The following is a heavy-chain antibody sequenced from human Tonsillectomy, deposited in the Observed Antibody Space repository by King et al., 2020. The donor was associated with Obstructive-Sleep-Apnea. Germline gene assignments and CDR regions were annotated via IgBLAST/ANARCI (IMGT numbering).Heavy chain of an antibody. D-gene: IGHD4-17*01. V-gene: IGHV3-30*18. CDR3: AKLDYGDNYYYGMDV. J-gene: IGHJ6*02. CDR1: GFTFSSYG. CDR2: ISYDGSNK. Sequence: VQLVESGGGVVQPGRSLRLSCAASGFTFSSYGIHWVRQAPGKGLEWVAVISYDGSNKYYADSVKGRFTISRDNSKNTLYLQMNSLRAEDTAVYYCAKLDYGDNYYYGMDVWGQGTTVTVSS.